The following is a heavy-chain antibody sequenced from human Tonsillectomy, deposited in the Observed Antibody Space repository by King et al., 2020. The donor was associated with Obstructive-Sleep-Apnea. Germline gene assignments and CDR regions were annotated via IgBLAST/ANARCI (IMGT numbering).Heavy chain of an antibody. Sequence: VQLVGSGGGLVKPGGSLRLSCAASGFTFSGYTMTWVRQAPGKGLEWVSFISGSGLYINYANSVKGRFTISKDNAKNSLSLEMNSLRAEDTAVYYCARECRIGGSCHSVPLDYWGQGTLVSVSS. CDR1: GFTFSGYT. D-gene: IGHD2-15*01. V-gene: IGHV3-21*06. CDR2: ISGSGLYI. CDR3: ARECRIGGSCHSVPLDY. J-gene: IGHJ4*02.